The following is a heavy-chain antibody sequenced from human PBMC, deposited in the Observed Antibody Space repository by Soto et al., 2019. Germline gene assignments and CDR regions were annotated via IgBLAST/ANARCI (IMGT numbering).Heavy chain of an antibody. D-gene: IGHD6-19*01. CDR2: IYYSGST. V-gene: IGHV4-39*01. Sequence: SETLSLTCTVSGGSISSSSYYWGWIRQPPGKGLEWIGSIYYSGSTYYNPSLKSRVTISVDTSKNQFSLKLSSVTAADTAVYYCASQTQWLPVYFDYWGQGTLVTVSS. CDR1: GGSISSSSYY. CDR3: ASQTQWLPVYFDY. J-gene: IGHJ4*02.